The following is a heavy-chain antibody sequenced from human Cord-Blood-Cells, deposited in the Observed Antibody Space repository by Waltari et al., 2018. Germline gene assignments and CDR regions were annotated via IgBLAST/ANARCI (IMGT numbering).Heavy chain of an antibody. CDR2: IYHRGST. Sequence: QLQLQESGSGLVKPSQTLSLPRAVSGGPISSGGYSWSWLRQPPGKGLEWIGYIYHRGSTYYNPSLKSRVTISVDRSKNQFSLKLSSVTAADTAVYYCARVGAGGSGSIYWGYFDYWGQGTLVTVSS. D-gene: IGHD3-10*01. CDR3: ARVGAGGSGSIYWGYFDY. CDR1: GGPISSGGYS. J-gene: IGHJ4*02. V-gene: IGHV4-30-2*01.